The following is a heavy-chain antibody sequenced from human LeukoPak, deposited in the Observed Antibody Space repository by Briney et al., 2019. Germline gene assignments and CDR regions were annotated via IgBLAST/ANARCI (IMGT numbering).Heavy chain of an antibody. V-gene: IGHV1-2*02. CDR2: INPRSGGT. CDR3: ARGRDSSGWYCVGCYMDV. J-gene: IGHJ6*03. Sequence: ASVKVSCKASGYTFTGYYMHWVRQAPGQGLEWMGWINPRSGGTNYAQKFQGRVTMTRDTSISTAYMELSRLRSDDTAVYYCARGRDSSGWYCVGCYMDVWGKGTTVTVSS. D-gene: IGHD6-19*01. CDR1: GYTFTGYY.